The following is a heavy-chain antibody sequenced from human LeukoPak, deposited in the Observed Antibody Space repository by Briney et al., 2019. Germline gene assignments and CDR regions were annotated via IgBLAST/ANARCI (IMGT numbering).Heavy chain of an antibody. D-gene: IGHD5-18*01. CDR1: GGSISSGSYY. J-gene: IGHJ4*02. CDR2: IYTSGST. V-gene: IGHV4-61*02. Sequence: SQTLSLTCTVSGGSISSGSYYWSWIRQPAGKGLEWIGRIYTSGSTNYNPSLKSRVTISVDTSKNQFSLKLSSVTAADTAVYYCARVGYSRDYWGQGTLVTVSS. CDR3: ARVGYSRDY.